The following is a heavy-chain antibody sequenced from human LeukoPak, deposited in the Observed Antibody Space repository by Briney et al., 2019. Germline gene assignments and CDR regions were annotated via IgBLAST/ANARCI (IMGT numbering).Heavy chain of an antibody. CDR2: INHSGST. V-gene: IGHV4-34*01. CDR1: GGSFSGYY. J-gene: IGHJ4*02. CDR3: ARTPYYFDY. Sequence: SETLSLTCAVYGGSFSGYYWSWIRQPPGKGLEWIGEINHSGSTNYNPSLKSRVTISVDTSKNQFSLKLSSVTAADTAVYYCARTPYYFDYWGQGTLVTVSS.